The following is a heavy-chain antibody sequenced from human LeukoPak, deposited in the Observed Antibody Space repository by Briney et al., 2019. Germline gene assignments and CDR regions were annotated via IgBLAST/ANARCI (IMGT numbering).Heavy chain of an antibody. CDR2: ISGSGYST. J-gene: IGHJ4*02. V-gene: IGHV3-23*01. CDR3: AKEAGYSGYDYPDY. CDR1: GFTFSSYA. D-gene: IGHD5-12*01. Sequence: PGGSLRLSCAASGFTFSSYAMRWVRQAPGKGVEWVSAISGSGYSTYYADCVKGRFTISRDNSKITLYLQMNSLRAEDTAVYYCAKEAGYSGYDYPDYWGQGTLVTVSS.